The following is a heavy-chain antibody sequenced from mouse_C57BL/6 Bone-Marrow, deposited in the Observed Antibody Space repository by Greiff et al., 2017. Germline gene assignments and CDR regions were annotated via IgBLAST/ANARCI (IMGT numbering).Heavy chain of an antibody. D-gene: IGHD4-1*02. CDR1: GYTFTSYG. CDR3: ARGNWPGAMDY. CDR2: IYPRSGNT. J-gene: IGHJ4*01. V-gene: IGHV1-81*01. Sequence: VQLQQSGAELARPGASVKLSCKASGYTFTSYGISWVKQRTGQGLECIGEIYPRSGNTYYNEKFKGQATLTADKSSSTAYMELRSLTSEDSAVYFCARGNWPGAMDYWGQGTSVTVSS.